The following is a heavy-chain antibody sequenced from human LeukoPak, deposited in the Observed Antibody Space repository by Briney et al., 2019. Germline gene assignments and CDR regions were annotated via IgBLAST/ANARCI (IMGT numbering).Heavy chain of an antibody. CDR3: AREGYYGSGSPPSLYFDY. CDR1: GFTFRNYV. Sequence: RAGVSLRLSCAASGFTFRNYVIHWVRQAPGKGLEWVAVTSSDLNVKLYADSVKGRFTISRDNSRSTLYLQMNSLRPEDTAIYYCAREGYYGSGSPPSLYFDYWGQGTLVTVSS. D-gene: IGHD3-10*01. CDR2: TSSDLNVK. J-gene: IGHJ4*02. V-gene: IGHV3-30-3*01.